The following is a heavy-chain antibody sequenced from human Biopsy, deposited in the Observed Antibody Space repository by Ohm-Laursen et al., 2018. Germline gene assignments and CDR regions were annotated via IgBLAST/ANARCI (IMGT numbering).Heavy chain of an antibody. CDR1: GFSFSDNH. CDR3: ARAGRYCSGGGCYSWFDS. Sequence: SLRLSCAASGFSFSDNHMDWVRQAPGKGLEWVGRIRDKANSYTTDYAASVKGRFIISRDDSKNSLYLQMNSLKTEDTALYYCARAGRYCSGGGCYSWFDSWGQGTLVTVSS. V-gene: IGHV3-72*01. CDR2: IRDKANSYTT. D-gene: IGHD2-15*01. J-gene: IGHJ5*01.